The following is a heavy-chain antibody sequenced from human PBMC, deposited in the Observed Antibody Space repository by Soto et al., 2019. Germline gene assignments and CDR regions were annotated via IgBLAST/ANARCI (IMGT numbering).Heavy chain of an antibody. CDR3: ARYTNYYYYGLDV. CDR2: IYYSGST. J-gene: IGHJ6*02. D-gene: IGHD3-10*01. Sequence: SETLSLTCTVSGGSVSSGDYFWSWLRQSPGKRLEWIAYIYYSGSTNYNPSLKSRATISVNTSKSQVSLTLTSMTAADAALYYCARYTNYYYYGLDVWGQGPAVTVYS. CDR1: GGSVSSGDYF. V-gene: IGHV4-61*08.